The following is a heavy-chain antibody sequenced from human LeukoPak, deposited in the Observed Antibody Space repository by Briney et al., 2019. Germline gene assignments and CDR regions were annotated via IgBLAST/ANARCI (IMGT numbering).Heavy chain of an antibody. CDR3: ARGRLGYCSSTSCFGDY. CDR2: INPNSGGT. D-gene: IGHD2-2*01. CDR1: GYTFTGSY. V-gene: IGHV1-2*02. J-gene: IGHJ4*02. Sequence: ASVKVSCKASGYTFTGSYMHWVRQAPGQGLEWMGWINPNSGGTNYAQKFQGRVTMTRDTSISTAYMELSRLRSDDTAVYYCARGRLGYCSSTSCFGDYWGQGTLVTVSS.